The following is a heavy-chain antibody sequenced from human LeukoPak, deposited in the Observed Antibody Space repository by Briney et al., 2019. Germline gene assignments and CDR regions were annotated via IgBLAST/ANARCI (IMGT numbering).Heavy chain of an antibody. CDR3: ARTYCDSTTCYRFDY. Sequence: PSQTLSLTCTVSGGSISSGGYYWNWIRQPAGKGLEWIGRIQTSGSTNYSPSLNSQVTISVDTSENQFSLELRSVTAADAAVYYCARTYCDSTTCYRFDYWGQGTLVTVSS. CDR2: IQTSGST. V-gene: IGHV4-61*02. J-gene: IGHJ4*02. D-gene: IGHD2-2*01. CDR1: GGSISSGGYY.